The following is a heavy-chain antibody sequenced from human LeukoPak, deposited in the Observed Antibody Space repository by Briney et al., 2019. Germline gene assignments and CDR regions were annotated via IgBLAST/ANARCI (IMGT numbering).Heavy chain of an antibody. CDR3: ARIHPGAAGTDY. J-gene: IGHJ4*02. V-gene: IGHV1-2*02. CDR1: GYTFTGYY. CDR2: INPNSGGT. Sequence: ASVKVSCKASGYTFTGYYMHWVRQAPGQGLEWMGWINPNSGGTNYAQKFQGRVTMTRDTSISTAYMELSSLRSEDTAVYYCARIHPGAAGTDYWGQGTLVTVSS. D-gene: IGHD6-13*01.